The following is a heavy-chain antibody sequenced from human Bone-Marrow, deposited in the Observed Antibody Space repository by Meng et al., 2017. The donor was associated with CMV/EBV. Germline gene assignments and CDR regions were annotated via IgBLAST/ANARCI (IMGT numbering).Heavy chain of an antibody. CDR1: FITFG. CDR3: AKGPYRTTSSCHGGMAFDI. V-gene: IGHV3-33*06. J-gene: IGHJ3*02. Sequence: FITFGMPWVRPAPGKGLEWVAVIWYDGSNTHYADSVKGRFTISRDNSKRTLYLQMNSLRAEDTSVYYCAKGPYRTTSSCHGGMAFDIWGRGTLVTVSS. D-gene: IGHD1-1*01. CDR2: IWYDGSNT.